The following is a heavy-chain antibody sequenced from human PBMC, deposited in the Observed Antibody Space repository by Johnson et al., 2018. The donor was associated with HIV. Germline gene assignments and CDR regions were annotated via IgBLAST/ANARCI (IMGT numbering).Heavy chain of an antibody. D-gene: IGHD1-26*01. V-gene: IGHV3-11*04. Sequence: QVQLVESGGGLVKPGGSLRLSCAASGFTFSDYYMSWIRQAPGKGLEWVSYISSSGSTIYYADSVKGRFPISRDNSKNTLYLQMNSLKAEDTAVYYCAKAFEPLGGSYLDAFDIWGQGTMVTVSS. CDR3: AKAFEPLGGSYLDAFDI. J-gene: IGHJ3*02. CDR1: GFTFSDYY. CDR2: ISSSGSTI.